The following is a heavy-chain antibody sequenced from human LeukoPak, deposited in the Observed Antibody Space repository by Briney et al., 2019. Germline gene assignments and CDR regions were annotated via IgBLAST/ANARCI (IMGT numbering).Heavy chain of an antibody. CDR1: GSIFTTYW. CDR2: IYPGDSDI. J-gene: IGHJ4*02. Sequence: GASLQISSKGAGSIFTTYWIGCVRQLPEEWLEWRGIIYPGDSDIRDSPSFQGQVSNSADRSTSPTYLQCNSLPPSDRAIYSRARTRGLRYVSLDYWGQGTLVTVSS. V-gene: IGHV5-51*01. CDR3: ARTRGLRYVSLDY. D-gene: IGHD3-10*02.